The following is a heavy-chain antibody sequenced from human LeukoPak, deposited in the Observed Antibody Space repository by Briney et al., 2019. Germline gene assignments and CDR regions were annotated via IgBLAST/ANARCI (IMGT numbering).Heavy chain of an antibody. J-gene: IGHJ3*02. CDR3: ARTPSTGYSSALSAFDI. V-gene: IGHV1-69*05. D-gene: IGHD6-25*01. Sequence: GASVKVSCKAFGYTFTKYYIHWVRQAPGQGLEWMGGIIPIFGTANYAQKFQGRVTITRDTSASTAYMELSSLRSEDTAVYYCARTPSTGYSSALSAFDIWGQGTMVTVSS. CDR1: GYTFTKYY. CDR2: IIPIFGTA.